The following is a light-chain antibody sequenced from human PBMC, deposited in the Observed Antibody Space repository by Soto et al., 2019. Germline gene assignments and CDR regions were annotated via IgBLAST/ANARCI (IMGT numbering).Light chain of an antibody. CDR3: SSYTTSSTQV. CDR1: SSDVGYYNY. CDR2: EVS. V-gene: IGLV2-14*01. J-gene: IGLJ3*02. Sequence: QSALTQPASVSASPGQSITISCTGTSSDVGYYNYVSWYQHHPGKVPKLMIYEVSNRPSGVSNRFSGSKSGNTASLTISGLQAEDEADYYCSSYTTSSTQVFGGGTKLTVL.